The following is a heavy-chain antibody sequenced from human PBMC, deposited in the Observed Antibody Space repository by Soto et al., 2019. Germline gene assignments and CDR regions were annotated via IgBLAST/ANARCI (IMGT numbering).Heavy chain of an antibody. CDR1: GYTFTSYG. V-gene: IGHV1-18*04. CDR3: ARDPYSSGWYSNWFDP. CDR2: ISAYNGNT. J-gene: IGHJ5*02. D-gene: IGHD6-19*01. Sequence: ASVKVSCKASGYTFTSYGISWVRQAPGQGLEWMGWISAYNGNTNYAQKLRGRVTMTTDTSTSTAYMELRSLRSDDTAVYYCARDPYSSGWYSNWFDPWGQGTLVTVSS.